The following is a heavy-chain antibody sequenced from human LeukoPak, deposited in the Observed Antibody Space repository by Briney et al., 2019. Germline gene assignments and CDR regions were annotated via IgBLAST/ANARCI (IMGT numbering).Heavy chain of an antibody. V-gene: IGHV4-34*01. CDR3: ARGQYNTRDFDY. CDR2: INHSGST. Sequence: SETLSLTCAVYGGSFGGYYWSWIRQPPGKGLEWIGEINHSGSTNYNPSLKSRVTISVDTSKNQFSLKPSSVTAADTAVFYCARGQYNTRDFDYWGQGTLVTVSS. CDR1: GGSFGGYY. J-gene: IGHJ4*02. D-gene: IGHD1-14*01.